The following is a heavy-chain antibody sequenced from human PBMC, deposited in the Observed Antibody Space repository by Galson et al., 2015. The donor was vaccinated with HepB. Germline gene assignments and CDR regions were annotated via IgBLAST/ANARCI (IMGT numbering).Heavy chain of an antibody. D-gene: IGHD4-17*01. CDR2: ISYDGSNK. V-gene: IGHV3-30*18. CDR3: AKDYGDYGDPFDY. CDR1: GFTFSSYG. J-gene: IGHJ4*02. Sequence: SLRLSCAASGFTFSSYGMHWVRQAPGKGLEWVAVISYDGSNKYYADSVKGRFTISRDNSKNTLYLQMNRLRAEDTAVFYCAKDYGDYGDPFDYWGQGTLVTVSS.